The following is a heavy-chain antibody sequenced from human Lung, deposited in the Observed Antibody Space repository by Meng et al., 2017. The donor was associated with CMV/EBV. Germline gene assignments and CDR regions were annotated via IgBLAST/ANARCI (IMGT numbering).Heavy chain of an antibody. J-gene: IGHJ4*02. CDR3: ANLGRTIRDY. Sequence: GESLKISCAASGFTFSSHALSWVRQAPGKGLEWDSSSSTSGGDTYHADSVKGRFTISRDNSKKTLYLQMNSLRAEDTAVYSCANLGRTIRDYWAQGKLVTVDS. CDR1: GFTFSSHA. D-gene: IGHD4/OR15-4a*01. V-gene: IGHV3-23*01. CDR2: SSTSGGDT.